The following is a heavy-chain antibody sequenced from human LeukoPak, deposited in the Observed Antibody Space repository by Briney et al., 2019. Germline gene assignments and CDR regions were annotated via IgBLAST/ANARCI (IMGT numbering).Heavy chain of an antibody. CDR2: MNPNSGGT. CDR1: GYSFSDYT. CDR3: ARRIEGGGTGHYFDY. V-gene: IGHV1-2*02. D-gene: IGHD2-15*01. J-gene: IGHJ4*02. Sequence: GASVKVSCKASGYSFSDYTMHWVRQAPGQGLEWMGWMNPNSGGTNYAQNFQGRVTMTRDTSISTAYMELSTLTSDDTAVYYCARRIEGGGTGHYFDYWGQGTLVTVSS.